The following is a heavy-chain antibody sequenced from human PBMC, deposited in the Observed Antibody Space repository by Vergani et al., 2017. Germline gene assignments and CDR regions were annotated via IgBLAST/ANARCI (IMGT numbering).Heavy chain of an antibody. V-gene: IGHV3-15*07. D-gene: IGHD2-21*01. Sequence: EVQLVESGGGIVKPGGSLRLSCVASGFSFRNAWMNWVRRTPGKGLEWVGRIKSTFDRGTTDYAAAVKGRFTITRDDSKNTLFLQMNGLKTEDIGVYYCTTDPRYCCDGSCDWLRDHHYYGMDVWGQGTTVTVSS. CDR3: TTDPRYCCDGSCDWLRDHHYYGMDV. CDR2: IKSTFDRGTT. CDR1: GFSFRNAW. J-gene: IGHJ6*02.